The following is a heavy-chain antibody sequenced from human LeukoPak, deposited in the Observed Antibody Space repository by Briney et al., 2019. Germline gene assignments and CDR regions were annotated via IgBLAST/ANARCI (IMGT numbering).Heavy chain of an antibody. CDR1: GGSLSPFY. CDR2: IYYSGNT. V-gene: IGHV4-59*01. J-gene: IGHJ4*02. Sequence: SEALSLTCTVSGGSLSPFYWSWIRRPPGKGLEWIGNIYYSGNTNYNPSLKSRVTISVDTSRKQFSLKLTSVTAADTAVYYCARGSCSGGSCNDYWGQGTLVTVSS. CDR3: ARGSCSGGSCNDY. D-gene: IGHD2-15*01.